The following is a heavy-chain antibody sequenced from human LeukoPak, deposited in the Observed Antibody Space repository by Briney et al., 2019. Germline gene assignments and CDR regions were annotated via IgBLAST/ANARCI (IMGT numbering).Heavy chain of an antibody. CDR1: GFTFSSYA. D-gene: IGHD3-22*01. Sequence: SGGSLRLSCAAPGFTFSSYAMNWVRQAPGKGLEWVSSISSSSSYIYYADSVKGRFTISRDNAKNSLYLQMNSLRAEDTAVYYCARYDSSGYCPFDYWGQGTLVTVSS. J-gene: IGHJ4*02. V-gene: IGHV3-21*01. CDR2: ISSSSSYI. CDR3: ARYDSSGYCPFDY.